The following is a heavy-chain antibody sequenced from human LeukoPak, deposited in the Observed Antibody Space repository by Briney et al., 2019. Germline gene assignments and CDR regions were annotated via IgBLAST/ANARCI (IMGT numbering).Heavy chain of an antibody. CDR3: AREEMATTKDAFDI. D-gene: IGHD5-24*01. V-gene: IGHV4-38-2*02. J-gene: IGHJ3*02. CDR1: GYSISSGYY. CDR2: IYHSGST. Sequence: SETLSLTCTVSGYSISSGYYWGWIRQPPGKGLEWIGSIYHSGSTYYNPSLKSRVTISVDTSKNQFSLKLSSVTAADTAVYYCAREEMATTKDAFDIWGQGTMVTVSS.